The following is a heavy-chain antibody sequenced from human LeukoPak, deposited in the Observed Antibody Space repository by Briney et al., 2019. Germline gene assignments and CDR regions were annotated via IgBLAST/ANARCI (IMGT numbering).Heavy chain of an antibody. CDR1: GGTFSSYA. J-gene: IGHJ3*02. V-gene: IGHV1-69*05. CDR3: ARYIKEGAFDI. Sequence: RSSVKVSCKASGGTFSSYAISWVRQAPGQGLEWMGRIIPIFGTANYAQKFQGRVTITTDESTSTAYMELSSLRSEDTAVYYCARYIKEGAFDIWGQGTMVTVSS. CDR2: IIPIFGTA.